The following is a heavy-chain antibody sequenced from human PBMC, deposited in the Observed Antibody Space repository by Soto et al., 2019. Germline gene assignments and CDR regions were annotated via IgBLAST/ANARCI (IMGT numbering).Heavy chain of an antibody. J-gene: IGHJ4*02. CDR1: GFSLSTNGMC. CDR3: ARTHAPDTLAAADPFFSY. Sequence: SGPTLVNPTQTLTLTCTFSGFSLSTNGMCVGWIRQPPGKALEWLALIDWESDKYYSTSLKTRLTISKDTSKNQVVLTMTNMDPVDTATYHCARTHAPDTLAAADPFFSYWGQGTLVTVSS. V-gene: IGHV2-70*01. D-gene: IGHD6-13*01. CDR2: IDWESDK.